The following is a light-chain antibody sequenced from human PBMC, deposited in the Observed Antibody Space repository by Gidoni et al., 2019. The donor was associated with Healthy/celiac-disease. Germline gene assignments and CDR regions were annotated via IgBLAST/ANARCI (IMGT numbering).Light chain of an antibody. CDR3: QVWDSSSDHVV. CDR2: DDS. CDR1: NIGSQS. V-gene: IGLV3-21*02. Sequence: SYVLTQPPSVSVAPGQTARITCEGYNIGSQSVNWYQQKPGQAPVLVVYDDSDRPSGIPERISGSNSGNTPTLTISRVEAGDEADYYCQVWDSSSDHVVFGGGTKLTVL. J-gene: IGLJ2*01.